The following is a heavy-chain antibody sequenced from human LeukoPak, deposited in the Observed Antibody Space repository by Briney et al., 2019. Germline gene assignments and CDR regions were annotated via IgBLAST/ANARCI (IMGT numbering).Heavy chain of an antibody. Sequence: GGSLRLSCAASGFTFSSYAMSWVRQAPGKGLEWVSSISSSGGSTYYADSVKSRFTISRDTSKNTLYLQMNSLRPEDTAVYYCARDAKQLPYWGQGTLVTVSS. J-gene: IGHJ4*02. D-gene: IGHD5-24*01. CDR3: ARDAKQLPY. CDR1: GFTFSSYA. CDR2: ISSSGGST. V-gene: IGHV3-23*01.